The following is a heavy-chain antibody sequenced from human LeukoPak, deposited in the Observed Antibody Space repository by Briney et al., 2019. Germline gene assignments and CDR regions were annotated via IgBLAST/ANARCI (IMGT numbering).Heavy chain of an antibody. J-gene: IGHJ4*02. CDR1: GFTFSSYW. CDR2: INSDGSST. CDR3: AKESPYDFWTWDY. Sequence: GGSLRLSCAASGFTFSSYWMHWVRQAPGKGLVWVSRINSDGSSTSYADSVKGRFTISRDNSKNTLYLQMNSLRAEDTAVYYCAKESPYDFWTWDYWGQGTLVTVSS. D-gene: IGHD3-3*01. V-gene: IGHV3-74*01.